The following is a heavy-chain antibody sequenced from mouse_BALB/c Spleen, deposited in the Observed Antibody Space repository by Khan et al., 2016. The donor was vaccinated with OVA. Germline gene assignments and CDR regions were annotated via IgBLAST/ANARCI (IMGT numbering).Heavy chain of an antibody. CDR1: GFSLTTYG. Sequence: VQLKESGPGLVAPSQSLSITCTVSGFSLTTYGVHWVRQPPGKGLEWLVVIWSDGSTNYNSVLKSRLSISKDNSKSQVFLKMNSLQTDDTAMYYCARWFDGYSSLYAMDYWGQRTSVTVSS. CDR2: IWSDGST. CDR3: ARWFDGYSSLYAMDY. V-gene: IGHV2-6*02. J-gene: IGHJ4*01. D-gene: IGHD2-3*01.